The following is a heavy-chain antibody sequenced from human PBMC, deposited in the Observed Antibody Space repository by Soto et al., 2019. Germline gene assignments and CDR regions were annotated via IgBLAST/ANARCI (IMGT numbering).Heavy chain of an antibody. J-gene: IGHJ4*02. CDR3: VRDLSIAGDF. CDR2: IAHDAKNQ. CDR1: GFNFGVYG. D-gene: IGHD3-16*02. V-gene: IGHV3-33*05. Sequence: QELLVESGGGVVQPGRSLRLSCAASGFNFGVYGMYWVRQAPGKGLEWVSTIAHDAKNQWYSDSVKGRFIVSRDNPKNTLDLQMDSLRDEDTGVYDCVRDLSIAGDFWGQGALVIVSS.